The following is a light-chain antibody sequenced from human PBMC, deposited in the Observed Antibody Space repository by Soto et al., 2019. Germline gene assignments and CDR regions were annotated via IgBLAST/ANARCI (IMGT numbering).Light chain of an antibody. CDR2: STS. V-gene: IGKV3-20*01. CDR1: QSIATPY. Sequence: EVVLTQSPGTLSLSPGDRVTLLCNASQSIATPYLAWYQQTFDDAPRLLISSTSKRAPDIPDRFSGAGSGTDFTLTISRLESEDFGVYYCQQCTSLPFTFGQGTRLVI. CDR3: QQCTSLPFT. J-gene: IGKJ5*01.